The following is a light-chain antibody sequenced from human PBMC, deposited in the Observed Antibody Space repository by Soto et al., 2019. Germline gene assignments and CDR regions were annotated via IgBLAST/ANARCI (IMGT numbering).Light chain of an antibody. CDR3: QQSYSTSRT. J-gene: IGKJ4*01. CDR1: QSISSY. CDR2: AAS. V-gene: IGKV1-39*01. Sequence: IQMTQSNSSLSASVGDRFTITCRASQSISSYLNWYQQKPGKAPKLLIYAASSLQSGVPSRFSGSGSGTDFTLTISSLQPEDFATYYCQQSYSTSRTFGVWTMA.